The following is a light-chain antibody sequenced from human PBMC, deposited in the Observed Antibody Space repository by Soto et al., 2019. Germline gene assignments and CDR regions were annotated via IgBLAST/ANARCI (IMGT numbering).Light chain of an antibody. CDR2: DVS. J-gene: IGLJ1*01. CDR1: SSDVGGSNG. Sequence: QSALTQPPSVSGSPGQSVAISCTGTSSDVGGSNGVSWYQQPPGTAHKIMIYDVSNRPSGVPDRFSGSKSGNTASLTISGLQAEDEGDYYCSSYTSSSTYVFGTGTKLTV. V-gene: IGLV2-18*02. CDR3: SSYTSSSTYV.